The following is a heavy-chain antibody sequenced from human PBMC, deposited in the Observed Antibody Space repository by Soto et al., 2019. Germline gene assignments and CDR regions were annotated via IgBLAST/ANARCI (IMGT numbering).Heavy chain of an antibody. Sequence: EVQLLESGGGLVQPGGSLRLSCAASGFTFSTYAMNWVRQAPGNGLEWVSAISGSGGSIHYADSVKGRFTISRDNSKNTLYLQMNSLRYEDTAVYHCVKGYWKGDVWGQGTTVIVSS. D-gene: IGHD1-1*01. CDR2: ISGSGGSI. J-gene: IGHJ6*02. CDR3: VKGYWKGDV. CDR1: GFTFSTYA. V-gene: IGHV3-23*01.